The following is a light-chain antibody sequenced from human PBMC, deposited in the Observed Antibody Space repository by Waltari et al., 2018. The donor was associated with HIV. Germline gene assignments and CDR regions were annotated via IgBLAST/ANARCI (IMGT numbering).Light chain of an antibody. J-gene: IGKJ1*01. CDR3: QQYFSTPPT. CDR1: QSVLYSSDNNHY. Sequence: DIVMTQSPDSLAVSLGERATINCKSSQSVLYSSDNNHYLAWYQLKPGQPPNLLSYWASTRETGVPDRLSGSGSGTDFTLTISSLQAEDVAVYYCQQYFSTPPTFGQGTKVEIK. V-gene: IGKV4-1*01. CDR2: WAS.